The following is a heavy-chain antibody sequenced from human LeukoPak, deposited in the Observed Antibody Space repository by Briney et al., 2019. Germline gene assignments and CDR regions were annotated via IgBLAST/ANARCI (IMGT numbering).Heavy chain of an antibody. Sequence: GGSLRLSCAASGFTFSSYGMHWVRQAPGKGLEWVAVIWYDGSNKYYADSVKGRFTISRDNSKNTLYLQKNSLRAEDTAVYYCAKVGGDSAPDNAFDIWGQGTMVTVSS. J-gene: IGHJ3*02. CDR2: IWYDGSNK. CDR3: AKVGGDSAPDNAFDI. CDR1: GFTFSSYG. V-gene: IGHV3-33*06. D-gene: IGHD3-3*01.